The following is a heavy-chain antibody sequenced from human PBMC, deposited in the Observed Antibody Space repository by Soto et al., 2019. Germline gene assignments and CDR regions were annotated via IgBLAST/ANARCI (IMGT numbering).Heavy chain of an antibody. CDR2: ISGSGGST. J-gene: IGHJ4*02. Sequence: EVQLLESGGGLVQPGGSLRLSCAASGFTFSSYAMSWVRQAPGKGLEWVSAISGSGGSTYYADSVKGRFTISRDNSKNTLYLQMNSLRAEDTAVYYCAKDIVVVPAAMGRSFDYWGQGTLVTVSS. D-gene: IGHD2-2*01. CDR3: AKDIVVVPAAMGRSFDY. CDR1: GFTFSSYA. V-gene: IGHV3-23*01.